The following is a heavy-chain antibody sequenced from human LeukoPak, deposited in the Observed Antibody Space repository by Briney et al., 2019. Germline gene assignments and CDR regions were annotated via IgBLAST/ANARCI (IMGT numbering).Heavy chain of an antibody. D-gene: IGHD3-22*01. CDR3: ARPYYYDSRIDP. CDR2: MYYSGST. J-gene: IGHJ5*02. V-gene: IGHV4-30-4*01. CDR1: GVSISSGDYY. Sequence: SETLSLTCTVSGVSISSGDYYWSWIRQPPGKGLEWIGYMYYSGSTYYNPSLKGRVIISLDTSKKQLSLKLSSVTAADTAVYYCARPYYYDSRIDPWGQGTLVTVSS.